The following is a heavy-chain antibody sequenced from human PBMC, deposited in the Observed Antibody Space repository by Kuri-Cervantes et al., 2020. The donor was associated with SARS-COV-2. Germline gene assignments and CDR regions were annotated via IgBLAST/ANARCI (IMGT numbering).Heavy chain of an antibody. CDR3: ARMRGSYGGYYYYGMDV. J-gene: IGHJ6*02. CDR1: GLSLSTSGVG. V-gene: IGHV2-5*02. Sequence: SGPTLVKPTQTLTLTCTFSGLSLSTSGVGVGWIRQPPGKALEWLALIYWDDDKRYSPSLKSRLTITKDTSKNQVVLTMTNMDPVDTATYYCARMRGSYGGYYYYGMDVWGQGTTVTVSS. CDR2: IYWDDDK. D-gene: IGHD3-16*01.